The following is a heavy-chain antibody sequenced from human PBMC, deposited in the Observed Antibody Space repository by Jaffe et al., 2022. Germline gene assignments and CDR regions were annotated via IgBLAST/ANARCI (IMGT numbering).Heavy chain of an antibody. J-gene: IGHJ6*03. Sequence: QVQLVESGGGVVQPGGSLRLSCAASGFTFSSYGMHWVRQAPGKGLEWVAFIRYDGSNKYYADSVKGRFTISRDNSKNTLYLQMNSLRAEDTAVYYCAKDSTRRLLLRSYYYMDVWGKGTTVTVSS. D-gene: IGHD2-15*01. CDR2: IRYDGSNK. CDR3: AKDSTRRLLLRSYYYMDV. CDR1: GFTFSSYG. V-gene: IGHV3-30*02.